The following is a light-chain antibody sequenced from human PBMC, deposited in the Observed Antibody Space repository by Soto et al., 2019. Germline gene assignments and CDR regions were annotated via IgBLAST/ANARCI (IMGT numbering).Light chain of an antibody. J-gene: IGLJ2*01. CDR2: EGS. CDR1: RSDVGSYNL. CDR3: CSYAGSSTHVV. Sequence: LTQPAAGSGSPGQSITISCTGTRSDVGSYNLVSWYQQHPGKAPKLMIYEGSKRPSGVSNRFSGSKSGNTASLTISGLQAEDEADYYCCSYAGSSTHVVFGGGTKVTVL. V-gene: IGLV2-23*01.